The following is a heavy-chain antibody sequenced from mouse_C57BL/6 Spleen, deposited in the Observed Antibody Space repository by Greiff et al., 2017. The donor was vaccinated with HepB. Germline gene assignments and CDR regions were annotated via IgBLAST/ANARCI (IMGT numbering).Heavy chain of an antibody. Sequence: QVQLQQSGAELVRPGTSVKMSCKASGYTFTNYWIGWAKQRPGHGLEWIGDIYPGGGYTNYNEKFKGKATLTADKSSSTAYMQFSSLTSEDSAIYYCARSDGPNLYAMDYWGQGTSVTVSS. D-gene: IGHD2-3*01. CDR1: GYTFTNYW. J-gene: IGHJ4*01. V-gene: IGHV1-63*01. CDR2: IYPGGGYT. CDR3: ARSDGPNLYAMDY.